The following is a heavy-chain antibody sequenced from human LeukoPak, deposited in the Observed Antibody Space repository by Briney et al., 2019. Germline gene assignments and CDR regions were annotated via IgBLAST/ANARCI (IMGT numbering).Heavy chain of an antibody. V-gene: IGHV3-30*02. CDR2: IRYDGTNK. J-gene: IGHJ4*02. CDR1: GFIFSSYG. D-gene: IGHD3-10*01. CDR3: AKQTDYYGSGSYPDY. Sequence: QPGGSLRLSCAASGFIFSSYGMHWVRQAPGKGLEWVAFIRYDGTNKYYADSVKGRFTISRDNSKNTLYLQMNSLRAEDTAVYYCAKQTDYYGSGSYPDYWGQGTLVTVSS.